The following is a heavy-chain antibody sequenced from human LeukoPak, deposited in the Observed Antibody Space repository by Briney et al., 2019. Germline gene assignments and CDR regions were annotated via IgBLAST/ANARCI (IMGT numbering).Heavy chain of an antibody. Sequence: GGSLRLSCAASGFTFSSYSMNWVRQAPGKGLEWVSSISSSSYIYYADSVKGRFTISRDNAKNSLYLQMNSLRAEDTAVYYCARAPWYYYDSSGYYYFDYWGQGTLVTVSS. CDR3: ARAPWYYYDSSGYYYFDY. CDR1: GFTFSSYS. D-gene: IGHD3-22*01. V-gene: IGHV3-21*01. J-gene: IGHJ4*02. CDR2: ISSSSYI.